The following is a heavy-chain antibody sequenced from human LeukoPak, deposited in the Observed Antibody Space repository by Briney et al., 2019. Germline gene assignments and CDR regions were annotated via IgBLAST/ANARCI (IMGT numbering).Heavy chain of an antibody. J-gene: IGHJ3*02. V-gene: IGHV3-21*01. CDR3: AREGGFHYDSSGDAFDI. D-gene: IGHD3-22*01. CDR2: ISSNSAYI. CDR1: GFTFRRYT. Sequence: NPGGSLRLSCAASGFTFRRYTMTWVRQAPGRGLEWVSSISSNSAYIYYADSLRDRLTISRDNAKNSLYLQVDSLGADDTAVYYCAREGGFHYDSSGDAFDIWGQGTMVTVSS.